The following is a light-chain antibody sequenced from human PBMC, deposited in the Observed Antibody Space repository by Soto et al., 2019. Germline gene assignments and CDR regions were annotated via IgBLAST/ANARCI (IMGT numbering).Light chain of an antibody. CDR1: QSVSSSY. J-gene: IGKJ1*01. CDR3: HQYGSSPMT. Sequence: EIVLTQSPGTLSLSPGERATLSCRASQSVSSSYLAWYQQKPGQAPRLLIYGASSRATGIPDRFSGSGSGTDFTLTISRLEPEDFAVYYCHQYGSSPMTFGQGTKVDLK. CDR2: GAS. V-gene: IGKV3-20*01.